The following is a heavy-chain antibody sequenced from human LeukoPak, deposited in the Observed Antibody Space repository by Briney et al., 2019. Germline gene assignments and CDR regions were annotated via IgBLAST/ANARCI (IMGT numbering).Heavy chain of an antibody. J-gene: IGHJ4*02. CDR2: IYYSGST. CDR1: GGSISSYY. CDR3: ARVMSGYSYGYPDY. D-gene: IGHD5-18*01. V-gene: IGHV4-59*01. Sequence: SETLSLTCTVSGGSISSYYWSRIRQPPGKGLEWIGYIYYSGSTNYNPSLKSRVTISVDTSKNQFSLKLSSVTAADTAVYCCARVMSGYSYGYPDYWGQGTLVTVSS.